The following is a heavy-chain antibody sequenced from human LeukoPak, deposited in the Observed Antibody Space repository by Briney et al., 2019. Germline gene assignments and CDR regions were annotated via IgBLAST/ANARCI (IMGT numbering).Heavy chain of an antibody. J-gene: IGHJ5*02. Sequence: GASVKVSCKTSGGTFSSFAVSWVRQAPGQGLEWMGRIIPVLKIAKYAQKFQGRVTITADTATTTAYMELTSLSSEDTAVYYCTRGPALHSKWVGGRWFDPWGQGTLVTVSS. CDR1: GGTFSSFA. D-gene: IGHD1-26*01. CDR2: IIPVLKIA. V-gene: IGHV1-69*04. CDR3: TRGPALHSKWVGGRWFDP.